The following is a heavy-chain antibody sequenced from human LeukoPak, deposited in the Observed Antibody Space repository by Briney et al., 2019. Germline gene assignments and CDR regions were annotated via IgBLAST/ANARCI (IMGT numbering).Heavy chain of an antibody. CDR3: AREGPSSAWSYYFDY. D-gene: IGHD6-19*01. Sequence: PGGSLRLSCAASGFIFNTYAMNWVRQAPGKGLEWVSFISYDGTNKYYADSVKGRFSISRDNSKNTLYLQMNSLRPEDTAVYYCAREGPSSAWSYYFDYWGQGTLVTVSS. CDR1: GFIFNTYA. CDR2: ISYDGTNK. J-gene: IGHJ4*02. V-gene: IGHV3-30-3*01.